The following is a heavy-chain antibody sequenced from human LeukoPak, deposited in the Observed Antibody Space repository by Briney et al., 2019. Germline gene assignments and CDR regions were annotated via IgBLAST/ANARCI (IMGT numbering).Heavy chain of an antibody. CDR3: ARDPMVRGGFTT. J-gene: IGHJ4*02. CDR1: GYSISSGYY. CDR2: IYHSGST. V-gene: IGHV4-38-2*02. D-gene: IGHD3-10*01. Sequence: KSSETLSLTCTVSGYSISSGYYWGWIRQPPGKGLEWIGSIYHSGSTYYNPSLKSRVTISVDTSKNQFSLKLSSVTAADTAVYYCARDPMVRGGFTTWGQGTLVTVSS.